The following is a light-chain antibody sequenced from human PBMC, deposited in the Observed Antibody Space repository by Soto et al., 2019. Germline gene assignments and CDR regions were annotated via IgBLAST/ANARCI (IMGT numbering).Light chain of an antibody. J-gene: IGLJ2*01. Sequence: QSALTQPPSASGSPGQSVTISCIGTSSDVGGYNYVSWYQQHPGKAPKLMIYEVSQRPSGVPDRFSGSKSGNTASLTVSGLQAEDEADYYCSSYAASNKLGVFGGGTKLTVL. CDR3: SSYAASNKLGV. CDR2: EVS. CDR1: SSDVGGYNY. V-gene: IGLV2-8*01.